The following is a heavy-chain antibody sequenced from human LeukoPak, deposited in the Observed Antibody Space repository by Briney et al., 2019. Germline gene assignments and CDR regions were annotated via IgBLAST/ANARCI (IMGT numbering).Heavy chain of an antibody. Sequence: ASVKVPCEASGGTFSSYAISWVRQAPGQGLEWMGGIIPIFGTANYAQKFQGRVTITADESTSTAYMELSSLRSEDTAVYYCATAPPHCNSTSCYFDYWGQGTLVTVSS. CDR1: GGTFSSYA. CDR3: ATAPPHCNSTSCYFDY. CDR2: IIPIFGTA. J-gene: IGHJ4*02. V-gene: IGHV1-69*13. D-gene: IGHD2-2*01.